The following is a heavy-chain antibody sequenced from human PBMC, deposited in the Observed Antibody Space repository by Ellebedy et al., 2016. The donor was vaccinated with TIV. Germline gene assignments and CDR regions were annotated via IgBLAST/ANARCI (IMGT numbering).Heavy chain of an antibody. CDR1: GYIFTAYY. D-gene: IGHD6-13*01. CDR3: ARVRRASSGMDV. Sequence: ASVKVSCKTSGYIFTAYYIHWVRQAPGQGLEWMGWINPDSGGTNFAQKFQDRVSMTRDTSVSTAYMELSRLESDDTAVYYCARVRRASSGMDVWGQGTTVIVS. CDR2: INPDSGGT. V-gene: IGHV1-2*02. J-gene: IGHJ6*02.